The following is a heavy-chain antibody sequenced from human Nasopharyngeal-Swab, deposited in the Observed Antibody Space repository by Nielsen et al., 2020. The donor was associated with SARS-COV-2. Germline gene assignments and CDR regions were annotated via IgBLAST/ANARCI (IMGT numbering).Heavy chain of an antibody. CDR3: ARGGWLRRDYYYVYYYMDV. J-gene: IGHJ6*03. CDR2: IIPVLPIT. CDR1: AGTFSSYG. D-gene: IGHD5-24*01. V-gene: IGHV1-69*10. Sequence: SVQVSCKTSAGTFSSYGISWVRQPPGEGLEWMGGIIPVLPITRYAQKFRDRVTITADTSTSTAYMELSSLRSEDTATYYCARGGWLRRDYYYVYYYMDVWGKGTTVTVSS.